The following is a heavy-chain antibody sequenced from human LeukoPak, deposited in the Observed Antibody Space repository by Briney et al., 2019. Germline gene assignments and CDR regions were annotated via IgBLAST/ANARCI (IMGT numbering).Heavy chain of an antibody. D-gene: IGHD2-15*01. CDR2: IYYSGST. CDR3: ARDARYCRGGSCYWDDAFDI. CDR1: GGSVRSGSYY. V-gene: IGHV4-61*01. J-gene: IGHJ3*02. Sequence: SETLSLTCTVSGGSVRSGSYYWSWIRQPPGTGLEWIGYIYYSGSTNYNPSLKSRVTISVDTSKNQFSLKLSSVTAADTAVYYCARDARYCRGGSCYWDDAFDIWGQGTMVTVSS.